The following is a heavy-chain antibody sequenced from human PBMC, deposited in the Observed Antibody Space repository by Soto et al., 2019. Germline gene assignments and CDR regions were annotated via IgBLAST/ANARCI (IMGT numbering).Heavy chain of an antibody. J-gene: IGHJ4*02. CDR2: INHSGST. CDR1: GGSFSGYY. D-gene: IGHD6-19*01. CDR3: ASGSSGSLGY. V-gene: IGHV4-34*01. Sequence: SETLSLTCAVYGGSFSGYYWSWIRQPPGKGLEWIGEINHSGSTNYNPSLKSRVTISVDTSKNQFSLKLSSVTAADTAVYYCASGSSGSLGYWGQGTLVTVSS.